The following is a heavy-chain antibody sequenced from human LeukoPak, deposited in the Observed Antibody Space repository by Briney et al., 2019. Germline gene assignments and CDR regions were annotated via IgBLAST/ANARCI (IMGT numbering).Heavy chain of an antibody. V-gene: IGHV4-30-2*01. CDR2: IYHRGST. Sequence: SQTLSLTCAVSGGSISSGGYSWSWIRQPPGKGLEWIGYIYHRGSTYYNPSLKSRVTISVDTSKNQFSLKLSSVTAADTAVYYCATIPRGRSPNKHQPYYYGSGSYSDAFDIWGQGTMVTVSS. D-gene: IGHD3-10*01. J-gene: IGHJ3*02. CDR1: GGSISSGGYS. CDR3: ATIPRGRSPNKHQPYYYGSGSYSDAFDI.